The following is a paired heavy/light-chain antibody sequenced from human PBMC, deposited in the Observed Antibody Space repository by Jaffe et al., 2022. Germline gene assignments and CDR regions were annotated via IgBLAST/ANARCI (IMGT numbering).Light chain of an antibody. CDR1: QSVSSY. V-gene: IGKV3-11*01. CDR2: DAS. Sequence: EIVLTQSPATLSLSPGERATLSCRASQSVSSYLAWYQQKPGQAPRLLIYDASNRATGIPARFSGSGSGTDFTLTISSLEPEDFAVYYCQQSRNTFGQGTKLEIK. CDR3: QQSRNT. J-gene: IGKJ2*01.
Heavy chain of an antibody. J-gene: IGHJ4*02. CDR2: INTNTGNP. CDR3: ARERKGIAAAGRSALNY. CDR1: GYTFTSYA. V-gene: IGHV7-4-1*02. D-gene: IGHD6-13*01. Sequence: QVQLVQSGSELKKPGASVKVSCKASGYTFTSYAMNWVRQAPGQGLEWMGWINTNTGNPTYAQGFTGRFVFSLDTSVSTAYLQISSLKAEDTAVYYCARERKGIAAAGRSALNYWGQGTLVTVSS.